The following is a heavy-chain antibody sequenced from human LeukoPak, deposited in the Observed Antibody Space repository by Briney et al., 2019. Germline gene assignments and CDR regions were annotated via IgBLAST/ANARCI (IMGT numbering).Heavy chain of an antibody. Sequence: PSETLSLTCSVSGGSVSSGISYWSWIRQPPGKGLEWIGYIYYSGSINYNPSLKSRVTISVDTSKNQFSLKLSSVTAADTAVYYCARVDPDSSSTLEVFDYWGQGTLVTVSS. V-gene: IGHV4-61*01. CDR2: IYYSGSI. D-gene: IGHD6-6*01. J-gene: IGHJ4*02. CDR1: GGSVSSGISY. CDR3: ARVDPDSSSTLEVFDY.